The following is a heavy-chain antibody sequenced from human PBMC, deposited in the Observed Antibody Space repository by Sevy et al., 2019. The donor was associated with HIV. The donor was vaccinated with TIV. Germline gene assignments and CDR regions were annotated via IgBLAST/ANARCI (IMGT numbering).Heavy chain of an antibody. CDR1: GVPISSGNYY. CDR2: IHASGTI. CDR3: ARLVREGASYPDL. D-gene: IGHD2-21*01. V-gene: IGHV4-61*02. J-gene: IGHJ5*02. Sequence: SETLSLTCTVSGVPISSGNYYWTWIRQPAGKGLEWIGRIHASGTINYKSSLKSRVTMSVATSNNQFSLKLTSVTAADTAVYYCARLVREGASYPDLWGQGALVTVSS.